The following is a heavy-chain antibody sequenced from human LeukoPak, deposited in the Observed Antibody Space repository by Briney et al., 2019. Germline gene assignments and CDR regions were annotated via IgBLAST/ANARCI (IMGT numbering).Heavy chain of an antibody. CDR3: ARDRDGDYGFDY. J-gene: IGHJ4*02. CDR2: INPSGGST. CDR1: GYTFTRYF. V-gene: IGHV1-46*01. D-gene: IGHD4-17*01. Sequence: ASVKVSCKASGYTFTRYFMHWVRQAPGQGLEWMGIINPSGGSTSFAQKFQGRVTMTRDTSTSTVYMELSSLRSEDTAVYYCARDRDGDYGFDYWGQGTLVTVSS.